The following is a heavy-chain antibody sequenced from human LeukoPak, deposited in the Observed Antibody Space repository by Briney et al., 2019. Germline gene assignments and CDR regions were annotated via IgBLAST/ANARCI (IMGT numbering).Heavy chain of an antibody. CDR3: ARVVSNYYFDS. CDR2: IYHSGST. J-gene: IGHJ4*02. CDR1: GGSISSGRYS. Sequence: SQTLSLTCAVSGGSISSGRYSWSWIRQPPGKGLEWIGYIYHSGSTYYNPSLKSRVTISVDRSKNQFSLKLSSVTAADTAVYYCARVVSNYYFDSWGQGTLVTVSS. D-gene: IGHD4-11*01. V-gene: IGHV4-30-2*01.